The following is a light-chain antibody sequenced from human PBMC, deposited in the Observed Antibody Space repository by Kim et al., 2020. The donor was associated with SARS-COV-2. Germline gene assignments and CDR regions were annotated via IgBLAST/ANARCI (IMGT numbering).Light chain of an antibody. CDR3: QQRSNWPPYT. J-gene: IGKJ2*01. CDR1: QSVSSY. V-gene: IGKV3-11*01. Sequence: EIVLTQSPAILSLSPGERATLSCRASQSVSSYLAWYQQKPGQAPRLLIYYASNRATGIPARFSGSGSGTDFTLTISSLEPEDFAVYYCQQRSNWPPYTFGQGTKLEI. CDR2: YAS.